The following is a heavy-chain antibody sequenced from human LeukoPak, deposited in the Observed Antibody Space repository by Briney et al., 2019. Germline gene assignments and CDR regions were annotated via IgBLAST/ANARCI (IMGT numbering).Heavy chain of an antibody. Sequence: GRSLRLSCAASGFTVSSNYMSWVRQAPGKGLEWVSVIYCGGSTYYADSVKGRFTISRDNSKNTLYLQMNSLRAEDTAVYYCARMGVGGAFDIWGQGTMVTVSS. D-gene: IGHD2-15*01. J-gene: IGHJ3*02. CDR3: ARMGVGGAFDI. CDR2: IYCGGST. V-gene: IGHV3-53*01. CDR1: GFTVSSNY.